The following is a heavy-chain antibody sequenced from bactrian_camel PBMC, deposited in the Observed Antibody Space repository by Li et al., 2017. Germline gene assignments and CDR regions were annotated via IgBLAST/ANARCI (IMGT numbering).Heavy chain of an antibody. Sequence: QVQLVESGGGSVQAGESLRLSCAVNGYNCMGWFRQAPGKEREGVASIYAAGSTYYAASVEGRFTISQDNAERTVSLQMNSLQPEDTAMYYCAADSPTARADVRTLYAMYLGQGTQVTVS. CDR2: IYAAGST. J-gene: IGHJ4*01. CDR3: AADSPTARADVRTLYAMY. CDR1: GYNC. D-gene: IGHD3*01. V-gene: IGHV3S53*01.